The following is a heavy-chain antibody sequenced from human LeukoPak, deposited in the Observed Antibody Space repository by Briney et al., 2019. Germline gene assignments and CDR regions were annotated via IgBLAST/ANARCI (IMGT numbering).Heavy chain of an antibody. J-gene: IGHJ4*02. Sequence: ASVKVSCKASGYIFTNYYMHWLRQAPGQGLEWVGLINPTGGSTTYAQKFQGRVTMTRDTSTTTVYMEVSSLRSEDKAVYYCARAGYDSSGYYSYWGQGTLVTVSS. CDR3: ARAGYDSSGYYSY. CDR1: GYIFTNYY. D-gene: IGHD3-22*01. CDR2: INPTGGST. V-gene: IGHV1-46*01.